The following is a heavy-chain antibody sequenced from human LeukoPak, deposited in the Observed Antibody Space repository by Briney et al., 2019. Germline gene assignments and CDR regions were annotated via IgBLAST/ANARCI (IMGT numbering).Heavy chain of an antibody. D-gene: IGHD3-10*01. V-gene: IGHV1-18*01. CDR3: ARDSGYYYGSGTSADSFDI. Sequence: ASVKVSCKASGYTFTSYGITWVRQAPGQGLEWMGWISARNGNTNYAQNVQGRGTLTTDTSTSTAYMDLRSLRSDDTALYYCARDSGYYYGSGTSADSFDIWGQGTMVTVSS. CDR1: GYTFTSYG. J-gene: IGHJ3*02. CDR2: ISARNGNT.